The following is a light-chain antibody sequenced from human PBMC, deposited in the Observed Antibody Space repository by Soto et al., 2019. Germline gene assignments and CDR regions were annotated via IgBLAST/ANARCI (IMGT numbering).Light chain of an antibody. V-gene: IGLV1-40*01. CDR2: GNS. Sequence: QSVLTQPPSVSGAPGQRVTISCTWSSSKIGAGYDVHWYQQLPGAAPKVLIYGNSNRPSGVPDRFSGSKSGTSASLAITGLQAEDEADYYCQSYDSSLSAVVFGGGTKLTVL. CDR1: SSKIGAGYD. CDR3: QSYDSSLSAVV. J-gene: IGLJ2*01.